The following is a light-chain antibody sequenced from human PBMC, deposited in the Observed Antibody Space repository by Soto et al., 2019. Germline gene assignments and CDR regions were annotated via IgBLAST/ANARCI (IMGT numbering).Light chain of an antibody. CDR3: HQYGSSPWT. V-gene: IGKV3-20*01. CDR1: QTVSGSY. J-gene: IGKJ2*01. Sequence: EIVLAQSPDTVSLSPGDRATLSCRASQTVSGSYLAWYQQKPGQAPRLLIYGAFSMATGIPDRFTGTESGTDFTLTITSLEPEDYAMYYCHQYGSSPWTFGQGTRVEIK. CDR2: GAF.